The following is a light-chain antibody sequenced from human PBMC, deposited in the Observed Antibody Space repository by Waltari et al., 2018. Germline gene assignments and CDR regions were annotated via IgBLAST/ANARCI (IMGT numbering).Light chain of an antibody. CDR2: DAS. J-gene: IGKJ4*01. CDR1: QSVGTY. V-gene: IGKV3-11*01. CDR3: QQRRNWPLT. Sequence: EIVLTQTPAILSLSPGERATLSCRASQSVGTYLAWYQQRPGQSPRLLIYDASYRATGIPARFSGSGSETDFTLTVSSLQPEDFAVYYCQQRRNWPLTFGGGTRVQI.